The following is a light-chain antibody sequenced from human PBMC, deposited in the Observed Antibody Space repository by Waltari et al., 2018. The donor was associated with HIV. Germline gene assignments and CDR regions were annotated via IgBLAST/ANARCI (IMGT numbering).Light chain of an antibody. Sequence: QSVLTQPPSVSAAPGQKVTIPCSGSNSNIRNNSVSWYQQLPGSAPKLLIYDNNKRPSGIPDRFSGSKSGTSATLGITGLQTGDEADYYCGTWDSSLSAGVFGVGTKVTVL. V-gene: IGLV1-51*01. CDR3: GTWDSSLSAGV. CDR1: NSNIRNNS. CDR2: DNN. J-gene: IGLJ2*01.